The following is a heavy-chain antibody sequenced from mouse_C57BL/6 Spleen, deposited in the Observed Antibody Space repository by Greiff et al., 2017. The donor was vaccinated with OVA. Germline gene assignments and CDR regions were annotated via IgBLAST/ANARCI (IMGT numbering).Heavy chain of an antibody. Sequence: EVQLQQSVAELVRPGASVKLSCTASGFTFKNTYMHWVKQRPEQGLEWIGRIDPANGNTKYAPKFQGKATITADTSSNTAYLQLSSLTSEDTAIYYCARGEISPDYWGQGTTLTVSS. J-gene: IGHJ2*01. CDR3: ARGEISPDY. CDR1: GFTFKNTY. CDR2: IDPANGNT. V-gene: IGHV14-3*01.